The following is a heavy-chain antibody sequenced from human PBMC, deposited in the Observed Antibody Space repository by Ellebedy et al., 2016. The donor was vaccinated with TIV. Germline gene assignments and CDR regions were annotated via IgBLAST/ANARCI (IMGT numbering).Heavy chain of an antibody. J-gene: IGHJ3*02. V-gene: IGHV4-34*01. D-gene: IGHD5-18*01. CDR1: GGSFGGYY. CDR3: AIQIGYSYGFDAFDI. Sequence: SETLSLTCAVYGGSFGGYYWSWIRQPPGKGLEWIGEINHSGSTNYNPSLKSRVTISVDTSKNQFSLKLSSVTAADTAVYYCAIQIGYSYGFDAFDIWGQGTMVTVSS. CDR2: INHSGST.